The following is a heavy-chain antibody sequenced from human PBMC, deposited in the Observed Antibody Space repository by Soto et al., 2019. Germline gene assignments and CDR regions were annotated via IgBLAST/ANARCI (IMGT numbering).Heavy chain of an antibody. CDR3: ARRAYSSGWHFDY. J-gene: IGHJ4*02. CDR1: GYSFTSHW. D-gene: IGHD6-19*01. CDR2: IYPGDSDT. V-gene: IGHV5-51*01. Sequence: PGESLKISCKGSGYSFTSHWIGWVRQMPGKGLEWMGIIYPGDSDTRYSPSFQGQVTISADKSISTAYLQWSSLKASDTAMYYCARRAYSSGWHFDYWGQGTLVTVSS.